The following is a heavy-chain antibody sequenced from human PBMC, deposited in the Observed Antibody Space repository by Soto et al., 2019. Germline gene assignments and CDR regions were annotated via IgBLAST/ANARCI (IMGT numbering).Heavy chain of an antibody. V-gene: IGHV4-61*01. Sequence: QVQLQESGPGLVRPSETLSLTCSVSGASVNSGSYYWTWIRQPPGKGLEWIGYVYYNGNTHYNPSLEGRVTMSLDTSKNQFSLRLSSVTAADTAVYYCARQEGGYDSSGYYSPNWIDPWGQGVLVTVSP. J-gene: IGHJ5*02. D-gene: IGHD3-22*01. CDR3: ARQEGGYDSSGYYSPNWIDP. CDR2: VYYNGNT. CDR1: GASVNSGSYY.